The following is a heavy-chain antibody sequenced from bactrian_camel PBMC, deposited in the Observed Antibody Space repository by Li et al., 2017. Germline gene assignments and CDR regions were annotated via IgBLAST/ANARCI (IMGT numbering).Heavy chain of an antibody. CDR2: IYKGDDKA. Sequence: VQLVESGGGSVQAGGSLSLSCTASKFIDARVCMGWFRQAPGKGREAVAVIYKGDDKAWYTASVKGRFTISRDNAKSTISLQMSSLKTEDTATYFCAAQAYGGCWGTTYNFWGRGTQVTV. D-gene: IGHD5*01. V-gene: IGHV3S31*01. CDR3: AAQAYGGCWGTTYNF. CDR1: KFIDARVC. J-gene: IGHJ4*01.